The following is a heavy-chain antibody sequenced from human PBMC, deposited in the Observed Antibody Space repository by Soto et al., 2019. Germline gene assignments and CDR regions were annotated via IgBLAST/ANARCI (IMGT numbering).Heavy chain of an antibody. Sequence: GAPVKVSCKASWYTLSSYGISWGRQAPGQGLEWMGWISAYNGNTNYAQKLQGRVTMTTDTSTSTAYMELRSLRSDDTAVYYCARDYYGSGSYYLPFDYWGQGTLVTAPQ. V-gene: IGHV1-18*01. D-gene: IGHD3-10*01. J-gene: IGHJ4*02. CDR3: ARDYYGSGSYYLPFDY. CDR1: WYTLSSYG. CDR2: ISAYNGNT.